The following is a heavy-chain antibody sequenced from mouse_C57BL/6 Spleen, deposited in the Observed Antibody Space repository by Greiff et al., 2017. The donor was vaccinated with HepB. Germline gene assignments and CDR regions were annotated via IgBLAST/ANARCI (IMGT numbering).Heavy chain of an antibody. CDR3: ARMRGTLWYFDV. Sequence: EVQLQQSGPELVKPGASVKISCKASGYSFTGYYMNWVKQSPEKSLEWIGEINPSTGGTTYNQKFKAKATLTVDKSSSTAYMQLKSLTSEDSAVYYCARMRGTLWYFDVWGTGTTVTVSS. CDR2: INPSTGGT. D-gene: IGHD3-3*01. J-gene: IGHJ1*03. V-gene: IGHV1-42*01. CDR1: GYSFTGYY.